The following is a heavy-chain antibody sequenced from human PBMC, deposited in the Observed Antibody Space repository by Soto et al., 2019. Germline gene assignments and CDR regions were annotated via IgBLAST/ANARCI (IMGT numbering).Heavy chain of an antibody. CDR3: TRIQYTRAIEY. D-gene: IGHD2-2*02. CDR2: IYWNDDK. Sequence: SGPTLVNPTQTLTLTCSFSGFSPTTDGVGVGWVRQPPGQALEWLAIIYWNDDKHHSPSLKSRLTITKDTSKNQVVLTMTNMDPVDTAKYYCTRIQYTRAIEYWGQGTLVTVSS. J-gene: IGHJ4*02. V-gene: IGHV2-5*01. CDR1: GFSPTTDGVG.